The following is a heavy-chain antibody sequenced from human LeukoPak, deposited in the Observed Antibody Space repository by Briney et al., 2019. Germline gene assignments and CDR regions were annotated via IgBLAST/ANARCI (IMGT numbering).Heavy chain of an antibody. CDR1: GYTFTGYY. Sequence: ASVKVSCKASGYTFTGYYMHWVRRAPGQGLEWMGWINPNSGGANYALKFQGRVTMTRDTSISTAYMELSRLRSDDTAVYYCARDVGGYCSSTSCYTQGGWFDPWGQGTLVTVSS. CDR2: INPNSGGA. J-gene: IGHJ5*02. CDR3: ARDVGGYCSSTSCYTQGGWFDP. V-gene: IGHV1-2*02. D-gene: IGHD2-2*01.